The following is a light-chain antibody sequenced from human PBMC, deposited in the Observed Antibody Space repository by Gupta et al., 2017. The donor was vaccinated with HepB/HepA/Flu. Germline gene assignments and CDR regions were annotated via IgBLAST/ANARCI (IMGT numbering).Light chain of an antibody. CDR3: QQYYYWPPIT. J-gene: IGKJ5*01. CDR1: QSVRNN. CDR2: STS. Sequence: EVVMTQSPATLSVSPGERATLSCRASQSVRNNLAWYQHKPGQAPRLLIYSTSTRDTGVPTRLSGSGYGKEFTLTISSRQSEDFAVYYCQQYYYWPPITFGQGTRLDIK. V-gene: IGKV3-15*01.